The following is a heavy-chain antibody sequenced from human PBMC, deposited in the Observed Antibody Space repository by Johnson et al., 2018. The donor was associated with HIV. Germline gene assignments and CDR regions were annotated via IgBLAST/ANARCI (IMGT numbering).Heavy chain of an antibody. V-gene: IGHV3-13*01. Sequence: EVQLVESGGGLVQPGGSLRLSCAASGFTFSSYDMHWVRQATGKGLEWVSAIGTAGDTYYPGSVKGRFTISRENAKNSLYLQMNSLRAGDTAVYYCARDSGIAAAGSAGAFDIWGQWTMVTVSS. CDR2: IGTAGDT. J-gene: IGHJ3*02. CDR1: GFTFSSYD. CDR3: ARDSGIAAAGSAGAFDI. D-gene: IGHD6-13*01.